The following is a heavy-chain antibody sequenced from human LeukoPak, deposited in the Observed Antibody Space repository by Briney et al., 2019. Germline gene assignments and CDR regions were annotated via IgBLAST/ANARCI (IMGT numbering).Heavy chain of an antibody. V-gene: IGHV3-23*01. CDR3: ASSGSYYYYYYMDV. J-gene: IGHJ6*03. D-gene: IGHD1-26*01. Sequence: GGSPRPSCAASGFTFSSYAMSWVRQAPGKGLEWVSAISGSGGSTYYADSVKGRFTISRDNSKNTLYLQMNSLRAEDTAVYYCASSGSYYYYYYMDVWGKGTTVTVCS. CDR2: ISGSGGST. CDR1: GFTFSSYA.